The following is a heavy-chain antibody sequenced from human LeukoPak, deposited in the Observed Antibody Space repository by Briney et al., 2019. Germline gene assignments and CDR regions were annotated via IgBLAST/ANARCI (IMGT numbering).Heavy chain of an antibody. CDR3: ARDLRHHSGIAVSPFDY. J-gene: IGHJ4*02. V-gene: IGHV1-46*01. Sequence: GASVKLSCKASGYSFTRCYLHWVRHAPGQGLEWIGIINPSDDTTTHAQKFQGRVTMTSDTSTSTVYMELSSLRPEDTAVYYCARDLRHHSGIAVSPFDYWGQGTLVTVSS. D-gene: IGHD6-19*01. CDR1: GYSFTRCY. CDR2: INPSDDTT.